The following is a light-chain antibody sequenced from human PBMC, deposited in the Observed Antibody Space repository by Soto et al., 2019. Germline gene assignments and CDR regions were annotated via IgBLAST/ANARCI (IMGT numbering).Light chain of an antibody. CDR1: QSISNF. CDR3: QQYNNWPQT. CDR2: AAS. V-gene: IGKV1-16*01. Sequence: DIQMTQSPSSLSASLGYRVTITCRASQSISNFLNWFQHKPGKAPKVLISAASTLQSGVPSRFSGSVSGTDFTLTITSLQSEDFAVYYCQQYNNWPQTFGQGTKVDI. J-gene: IGKJ1*01.